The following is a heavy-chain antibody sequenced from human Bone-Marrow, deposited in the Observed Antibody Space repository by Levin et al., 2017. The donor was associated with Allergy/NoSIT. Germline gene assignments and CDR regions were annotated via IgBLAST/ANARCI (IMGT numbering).Heavy chain of an antibody. V-gene: IGHV3-7*01. J-gene: IGHJ6*01. Sequence: GESLKISCAASGFIFNTNWMSWVRQAPGKGPEWVASIKEDGSVKYYVDSGKGRFTISRDNAKNSLYLQMNNLRVEDTPVYYCAREYDWGQGTTVTVSS. CDR1: GFIFNTNW. CDR2: IKEDGSVK. CDR3: AREYD.